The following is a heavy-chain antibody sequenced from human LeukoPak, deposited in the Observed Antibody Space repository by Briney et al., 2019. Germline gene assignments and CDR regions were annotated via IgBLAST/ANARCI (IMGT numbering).Heavy chain of an antibody. CDR3: ARGIRYYDFWSGYYSAYYYYYMDV. V-gene: IGHV1-8*03. CDR2: MNPNSGNT. D-gene: IGHD3-3*01. J-gene: IGHJ6*03. Sequence: ASVKVSCKASGYTFTSYDINWVRQATGHGLEWMGWMNPNSGNTGYAQKFQGRVTITRNTSISTAYMELSSLRSEDTAVYYCARGIRYYDFWSGYYSAYYYYYMDVWGKGTTVTVSS. CDR1: GYTFTSYD.